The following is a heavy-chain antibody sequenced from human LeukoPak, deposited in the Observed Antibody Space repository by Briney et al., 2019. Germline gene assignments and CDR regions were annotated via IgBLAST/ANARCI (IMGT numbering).Heavy chain of an antibody. Sequence: PGGSLRLSCAASGFTFSSYAMSWVRQAPGKGLEWVSAISGSGGSTYYADSVKGRFTISRDNSKNKLYLQMNSLRAEDTAVYYCAKDLPGYYGSGSYYFHSWGQGTLVTVSS. CDR1: GFTFSSYA. CDR3: AKDLPGYYGSGSYYFHS. J-gene: IGHJ5*02. CDR2: ISGSGGST. V-gene: IGHV3-23*01. D-gene: IGHD3-10*01.